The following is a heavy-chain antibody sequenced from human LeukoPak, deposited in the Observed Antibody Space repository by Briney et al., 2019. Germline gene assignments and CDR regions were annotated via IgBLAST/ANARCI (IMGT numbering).Heavy chain of an antibody. Sequence: PGGSLRLSCAASGFTFSSYAMSWVRQAPGKGLEWVSVIYSGGSTYYADSVKGRFTISRDNSKNTLYLQMNSLRAEDTAVYYCAAGSYCGGDCSYGAFDIWGQGTMVTVSS. CDR3: AAGSYCGGDCSYGAFDI. CDR1: GFTFSSYA. V-gene: IGHV3-53*01. D-gene: IGHD2-21*02. J-gene: IGHJ3*02. CDR2: IYSGGST.